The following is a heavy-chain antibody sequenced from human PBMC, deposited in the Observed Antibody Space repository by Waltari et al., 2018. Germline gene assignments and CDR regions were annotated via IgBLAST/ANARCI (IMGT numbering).Heavy chain of an antibody. V-gene: IGHV1-69*14. Sequence: QVQLVQSGAEVKKPGSSVKVSCKASGGTFSSYAISWVRQAPGQGLEWMGGIIPIFGTANYAQKFQGRVSMTADTSTSTSYMELRSLISDDTAVYYCARVPHRSTGWLQAPYNFDFWGQGTLVTVSS. CDR3: ARVPHRSTGWLQAPYNFDF. CDR1: GGTFSSYA. J-gene: IGHJ4*02. CDR2: IIPIFGTA. D-gene: IGHD6-19*01.